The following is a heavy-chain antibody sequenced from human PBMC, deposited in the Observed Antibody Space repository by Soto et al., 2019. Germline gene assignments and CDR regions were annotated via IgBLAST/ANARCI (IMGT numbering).Heavy chain of an antibody. V-gene: IGHV3-23*01. CDR2: ISGSGGST. D-gene: IGHD3-3*01. CDR3: RKSLRLFEWSRDY. J-gene: IGHJ4*02. CDR1: EFKCSNHA. Sequence: AAEFKCSNHARNCISKTKGKGLEWVSAISGSGGSTYYADSVKGRFTISRDNSKNTLYLQMNTLRAEDTSVYYCRKSLRLFEWSRDYWGERTLVTVSS.